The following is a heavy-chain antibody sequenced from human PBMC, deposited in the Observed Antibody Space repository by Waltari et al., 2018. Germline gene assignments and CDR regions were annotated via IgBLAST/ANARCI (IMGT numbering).Heavy chain of an antibody. CDR3: ASGRLIAVAGTTDY. CDR2: ISGSGGST. Sequence: EVQLLESGGGLVQPGGSLRLSCAASGFTFSSYAMSWVRQAPGKGLEWVSAISGSGGSTYYADSVKGRFTISRDNSKNTLYLQMNSLRAEDTAVYYCASGRLIAVAGTTDYWGQGTLVTVSS. V-gene: IGHV3-23*01. CDR1: GFTFSSYA. J-gene: IGHJ4*02. D-gene: IGHD6-19*01.